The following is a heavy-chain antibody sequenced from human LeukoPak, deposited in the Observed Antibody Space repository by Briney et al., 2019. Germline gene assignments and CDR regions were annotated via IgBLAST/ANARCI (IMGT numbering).Heavy chain of an antibody. D-gene: IGHD1-26*01. CDR3: AKSSEPLYYSGSYYFDY. CDR1: GFTFSSYA. V-gene: IGHV3-23*01. CDR2: ISGSGGST. Sequence: GGSLRLSCAASGFTFSSYAMSWVRQAPGKGLEWVSAISGSGGSTYYADSVKGRFTISRDNSKNTLYLQMNSLRAEDTAVYYCAKSSEPLYYSGSYYFDYWGQGTLVTVSS. J-gene: IGHJ4*02.